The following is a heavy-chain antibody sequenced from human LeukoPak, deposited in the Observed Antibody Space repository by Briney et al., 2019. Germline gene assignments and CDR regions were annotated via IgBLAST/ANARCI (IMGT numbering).Heavy chain of an antibody. D-gene: IGHD5/OR15-5a*01. V-gene: IGHV3-53*01. CDR1: GFTFSSYA. J-gene: IGHJ4*02. CDR3: ARGDGVYVY. Sequence: QPGGSLRLSCAASGFTFSSYAMSWVRQAPGQGLEWVSVIYFGGTTYYADSVKGRFTISRDNSKNTVYLQMNSLRVEDTAVYYCARGDGVYVYWGQGTLVTVSS. CDR2: IYFGGTT.